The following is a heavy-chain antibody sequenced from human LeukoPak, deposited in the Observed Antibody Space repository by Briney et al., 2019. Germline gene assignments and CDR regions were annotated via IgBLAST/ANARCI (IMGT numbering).Heavy chain of an antibody. CDR1: GYTLTELS. J-gene: IGHJ4*02. V-gene: IGHV1-24*01. CDR3: ATTSPARIAAAGFVFDY. Sequence: ASVKVSCKVSGYTLTELSMHWVRQAPGKGLEWMGGFDPEDGETIYAQKFQGRVTMTEDTSTDTAYMELSSLRSEDTAVYYCATTSPARIAAAGFVFDYWGQGTLVTVSS. CDR2: FDPEDGET. D-gene: IGHD6-13*01.